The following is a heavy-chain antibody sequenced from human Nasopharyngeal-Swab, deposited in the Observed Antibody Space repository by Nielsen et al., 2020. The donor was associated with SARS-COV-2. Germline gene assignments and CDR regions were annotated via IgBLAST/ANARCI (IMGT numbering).Heavy chain of an antibody. CDR2: ISSSGTDI. CDR3: TRDGSWATGGAFDI. D-gene: IGHD3-10*01. V-gene: IGHV3-21*01. Sequence: GGSLRLSCAVSGFAFRNFDTHWVRQAPGKGLEWVSSISSSGTDISYTDSVKGRFTISRDSAKKSLYLQMNSLGAEDTAVYYCTRDGSWATGGAFDIWGQGTMVTVSS. CDR1: GFAFRNFD. J-gene: IGHJ3*02.